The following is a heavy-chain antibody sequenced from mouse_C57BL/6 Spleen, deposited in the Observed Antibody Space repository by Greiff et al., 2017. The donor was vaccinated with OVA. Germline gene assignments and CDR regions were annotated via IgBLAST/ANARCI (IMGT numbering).Heavy chain of an antibody. J-gene: IGHJ2*01. D-gene: IGHD1-1*01. V-gene: IGHV1-59*01. Sequence: QVQLQQPGAELVRPGTSVKLSCKASGYTFTSYWMHWVKQRPGQGLEWIGVIDPSDSYTNYNQKFKGKATLTVDTSSSTAYMQLSSLTSEDSAVYYCAREATVEGDYWGQGTTLTVSS. CDR1: GYTFTSYW. CDR3: AREATVEGDY. CDR2: IDPSDSYT.